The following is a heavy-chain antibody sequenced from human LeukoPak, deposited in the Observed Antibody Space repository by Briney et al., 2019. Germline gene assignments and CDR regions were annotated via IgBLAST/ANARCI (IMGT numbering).Heavy chain of an antibody. CDR3: AGQVAPNSGYDKTNWFDP. CDR2: IIPILGIA. CDR1: GGTFSSYA. Sequence: SVKVSCKASGGTFSSYAISWVRQAPGQGLEWMGRIIPILGIANYAQTFQGRGTTTADRSTSKAYMELSSLRAEDTAVYYCAGQVAPNSGYDKTNWFDPWGQGTLVTVSS. V-gene: IGHV1-69*04. D-gene: IGHD5-12*01. J-gene: IGHJ5*02.